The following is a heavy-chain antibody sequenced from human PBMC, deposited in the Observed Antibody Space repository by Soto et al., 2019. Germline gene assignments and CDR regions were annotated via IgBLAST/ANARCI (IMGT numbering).Heavy chain of an antibody. CDR2: IWYDGSNK. Sequence: QVQLVESGGGVVQPGRSLRLSCAASGFTFSSYGMHWVRQAAGEGLEWVAVIWYDGSNKYYADSVKGRFTISRDNSKNTLYLQMNSLRAEDTAVYYCARVSSGDYLGVYFDYWGQGTLVTVSS. CDR3: ARVSSGDYLGVYFDY. D-gene: IGHD4-17*01. J-gene: IGHJ4*02. V-gene: IGHV3-33*01. CDR1: GFTFSSYG.